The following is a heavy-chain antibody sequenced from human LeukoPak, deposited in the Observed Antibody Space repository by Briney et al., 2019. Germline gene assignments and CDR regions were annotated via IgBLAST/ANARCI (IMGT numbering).Heavy chain of an antibody. CDR1: GGPFSGYY. V-gene: IGHV4-34*01. J-gene: IGHJ4*02. CDR2: INHSGST. Sequence: SETLSLTCAVYGGPFSGYYWSWIRQPPGKGLEWIGEINHSGSTNYNPSLKSRVTISVDTSKNQFSLKLSSVTAADTAVYYCARGRYYGSGSTLPDYWGQGTLVTVSS. CDR3: ARGRYYGSGSTLPDY. D-gene: IGHD3-10*01.